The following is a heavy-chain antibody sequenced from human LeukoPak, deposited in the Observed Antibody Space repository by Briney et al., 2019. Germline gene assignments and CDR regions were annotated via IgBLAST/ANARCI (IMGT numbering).Heavy chain of an antibody. V-gene: IGHV1-2*02. J-gene: IGHJ3*02. D-gene: IGHD6-19*01. CDR1: GYTFTGYY. Sequence: ASVKVSCKASGYTFTGYYMHWVRQAPGQGLEWMGWINPNSGDANYSQKFQGRVSMTRDTSINTAYMELSRLTSDDTAVYYCARDLYSSGWTDAFDIWGQGTMVTVSS. CDR3: ARDLYSSGWTDAFDI. CDR2: INPNSGDA.